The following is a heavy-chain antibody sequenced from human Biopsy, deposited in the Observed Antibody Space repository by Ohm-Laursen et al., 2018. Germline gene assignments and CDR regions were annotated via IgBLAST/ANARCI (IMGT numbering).Heavy chain of an antibody. Sequence: PSQTLSLTCSVSGGSISSRNHYWGWLRQPPGKGLEWIGPVYYSGSTFYNSSLESRVTVSVDTSKNQFHLRLTSMSASDTAVYYCARHSLDDFWSGAHYYFDYWGLGTLVTVSS. J-gene: IGHJ4*02. CDR1: GGSISSRNHY. V-gene: IGHV4-39*01. CDR2: VYYSGST. D-gene: IGHD3-3*01. CDR3: ARHSLDDFWSGAHYYFDY.